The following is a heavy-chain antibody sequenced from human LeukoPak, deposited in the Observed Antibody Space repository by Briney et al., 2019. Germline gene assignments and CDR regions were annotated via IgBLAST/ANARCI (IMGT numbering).Heavy chain of an antibody. V-gene: IGHV3-23*01. J-gene: IGHJ6*02. CDR1: GFTFSSYG. Sequence: GGSRRLSCAASGFTFSSYGMSWVRQGPGKGLEWVAAISGSGDTTFYAESVQGRFTISRDNSKNTVCLQMNSLRVEDTAVYYSAKDRGYDFSYGLDVWGQGTTVTVSS. CDR2: ISGSGDTT. D-gene: IGHD5-12*01. CDR3: AKDRGYDFSYGLDV.